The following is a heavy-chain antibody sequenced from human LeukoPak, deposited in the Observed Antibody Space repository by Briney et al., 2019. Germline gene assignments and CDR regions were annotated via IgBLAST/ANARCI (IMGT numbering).Heavy chain of an antibody. V-gene: IGHV5-51*01. Sequence: GESLKISCKASRYSFSNSWIGWVRQMPGKGLEWMGIIYPGDSHTIYSLSFQGQITISADKSITTAYLQWSSLEASDTAMYYCARQGTSENWFDSWGQGTPVTVSS. CDR2: IYPGDSHT. J-gene: IGHJ5*01. CDR1: RYSFSNSW. D-gene: IGHD1-14*01. CDR3: ARQGTSENWFDS.